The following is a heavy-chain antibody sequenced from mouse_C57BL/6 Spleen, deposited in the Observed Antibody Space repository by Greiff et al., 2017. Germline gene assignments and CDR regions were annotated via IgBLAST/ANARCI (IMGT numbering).Heavy chain of an antibody. CDR1: GFTFSSYG. CDR2: ISSGGSYT. V-gene: IGHV5-6*01. Sequence: DVQLQESGGDLVKPGGSLKLSCAASGFTFSSYGMSWVRQTPDKRLEWVATISSGGSYTYYPDSVKGRFTISRDNAKNTLYLQMSSLKSEDTAMYYCARQGDWDGFDYWGQGTTLTVSS. D-gene: IGHD4-1*01. CDR3: ARQGDWDGFDY. J-gene: IGHJ2*01.